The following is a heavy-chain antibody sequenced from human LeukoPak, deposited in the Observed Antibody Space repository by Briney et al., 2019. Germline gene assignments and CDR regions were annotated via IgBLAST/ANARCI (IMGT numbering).Heavy chain of an antibody. D-gene: IGHD2-2*01. J-gene: IGHJ4*02. V-gene: IGHV3-23*01. CDR2: ISGSGTST. Sequence: GGSLRLSCAASGFTFASYAMSWVRQAPGKGLEWVSSISGSGTSTYYADSVRGRFTISRDNSKDTLYLQMNSLGAADTAVYYCAKDGGGYCNNSSCWGQGTLVTVSS. CDR3: AKDGGGYCNNSSC. CDR1: GFTFASYA.